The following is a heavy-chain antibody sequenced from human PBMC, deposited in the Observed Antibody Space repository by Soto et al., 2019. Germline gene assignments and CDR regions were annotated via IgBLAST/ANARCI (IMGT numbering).Heavy chain of an antibody. CDR2: IFPGDSDT. D-gene: IGHD3-16*01. V-gene: IGHV5-51*01. CDR3: VRPNFGALTHFDF. Sequence: PGESLKISCKAIGYTFTNYWIGWVRQTPGKGLEWMGIIFPGDSDTRYNPSFEGQVTVSADGSISTAYLQWNTLKASDTAMYYCVRPNFGALTHFDFWGQGTLVTVS. CDR1: GYTFTNYW. J-gene: IGHJ4*02.